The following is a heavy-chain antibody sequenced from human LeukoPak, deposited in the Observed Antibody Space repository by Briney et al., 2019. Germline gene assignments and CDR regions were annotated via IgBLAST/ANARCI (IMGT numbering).Heavy chain of an antibody. CDR1: GGSISSYY. J-gene: IGHJ4*02. CDR3: ARLGVGYCSGGSCYGTDY. Sequence: KTSETLSLTCTVSGGSISSYYWSWIRQPPGKGLEWIGYMYYSGSTNYNPSLKSRVTISVDKSKNQFSLKLSSVTAADTAVYYCARLGVGYCSGGSCYGTDYWGQGTLVTVSS. V-gene: IGHV4-59*12. CDR2: MYYSGST. D-gene: IGHD2-15*01.